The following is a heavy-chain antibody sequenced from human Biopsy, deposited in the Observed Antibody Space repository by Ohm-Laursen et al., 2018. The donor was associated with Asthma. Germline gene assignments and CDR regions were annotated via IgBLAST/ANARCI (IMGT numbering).Heavy chain of an antibody. V-gene: IGHV1-2*06. Sequence: GASVKVSCKASGYTFTDYSIHWVRQAPGQGLEWMGRINPNSGDTKYAQRFQGRVTVTRDRSISTAYMELSRLRSDDTAMYYCARDRGYCSGGTCPSWFDPWGQGTLVIVSS. D-gene: IGHD2-15*01. J-gene: IGHJ5*02. CDR2: INPNSGDT. CDR1: GYTFTDYS. CDR3: ARDRGYCSGGTCPSWFDP.